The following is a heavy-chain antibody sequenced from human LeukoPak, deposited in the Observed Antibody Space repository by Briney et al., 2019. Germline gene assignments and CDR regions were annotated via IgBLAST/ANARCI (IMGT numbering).Heavy chain of an antibody. Sequence: PGESLKISCKGSGYSFTSYWIGWVRQMPGKGLEWVGIIYPGDSDTRYSPSFQGQVTISADKSISTAYLQWSSLKASDTAMYYCASRKNCGGDCYAFDYWGQGTLVTVSS. J-gene: IGHJ4*02. V-gene: IGHV5-51*01. CDR3: ASRKNCGGDCYAFDY. CDR1: GYSFTSYW. D-gene: IGHD2-21*02. CDR2: IYPGDSDT.